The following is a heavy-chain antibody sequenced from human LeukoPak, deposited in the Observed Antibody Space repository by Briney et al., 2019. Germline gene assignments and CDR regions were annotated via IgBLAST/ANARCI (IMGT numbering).Heavy chain of an antibody. Sequence: GGSLRLSCAASGFTFDDYAMHWVRQAPGKGLEWVSLISWDGGSTYYADSVKGRFTISRDNSKNSLYLQMNSLRAEDTALYYCAKGGYYDFWSVYRGEEDYYMDVWGKGTTVTVSS. CDR2: ISWDGGST. J-gene: IGHJ6*03. V-gene: IGHV3-43D*03. CDR3: AKGGYYDFWSVYRGEEDYYMDV. CDR1: GFTFDDYA. D-gene: IGHD3-3*01.